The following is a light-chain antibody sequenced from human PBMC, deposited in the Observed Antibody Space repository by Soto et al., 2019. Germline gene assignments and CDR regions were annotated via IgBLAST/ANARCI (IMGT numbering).Light chain of an antibody. Sequence: DIQMTQSPSSLSASVGDRVIITCRASQSIGSYFNWYQQRPGKAPKLLIYAASSLQSGVPSRFSGSGSGTDFTLTISSLQPEDFATYFCQQSYSYSTPPTFGQGTKVEIK. V-gene: IGKV1-39*01. CDR2: AAS. CDR1: QSIGSY. CDR3: QQSYSYSTPPT. J-gene: IGKJ1*01.